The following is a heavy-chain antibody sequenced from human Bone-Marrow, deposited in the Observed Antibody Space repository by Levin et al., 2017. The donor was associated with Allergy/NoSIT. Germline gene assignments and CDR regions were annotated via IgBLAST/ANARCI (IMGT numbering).Heavy chain of an antibody. J-gene: IGHJ4*02. V-gene: IGHV3-33*01. Sequence: PGGSLRLSCVASGFTFSSYGMHWVRQAPGKGLEWVAVIWYDETNKFYTDSVKGRFTISRDNARNTLYLEVSSLRAEDTAMYYCARTRSSSDPFDHWGPGTLVTVSS. CDR1: GFTFSSYG. D-gene: IGHD2-2*01. CDR3: ARTRSSSDPFDH. CDR2: IWYDETNK.